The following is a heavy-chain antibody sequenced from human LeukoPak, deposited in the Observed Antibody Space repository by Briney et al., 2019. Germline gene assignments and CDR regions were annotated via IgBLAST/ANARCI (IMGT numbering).Heavy chain of an antibody. D-gene: IGHD3-10*01. Sequence: GGSLRLSCAASGFSFSSYAMNWVRQAPGKGLEWVSTISGSGDNTYYTDSVKGRFTISRDNAKNTLYLQMNSLRAEDTAIYYCARRFDIWGQGTMVTVSS. CDR3: ARRFDI. J-gene: IGHJ3*02. CDR1: GFSFSSYA. CDR2: ISGSGDNT. V-gene: IGHV3-23*01.